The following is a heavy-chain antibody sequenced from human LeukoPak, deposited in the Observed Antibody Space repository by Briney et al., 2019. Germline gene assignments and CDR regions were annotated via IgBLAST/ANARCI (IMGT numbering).Heavy chain of an antibody. CDR1: GYSFTSYW. CDR2: IYPGDSDT. D-gene: IGHD6-13*01. CDR3: ARQYSSSWYEGSYYFDY. Sequence: GESLKISCKGSGYSFTSYWIGWVRQMPGKGLEWMGIIYPGDSDTRYSPSFQGQVTISADKSISTAYLQWSSLKVSDTAMYYCARQYSSSWYEGSYYFDYWGQGTLVTVSS. J-gene: IGHJ4*02. V-gene: IGHV5-51*01.